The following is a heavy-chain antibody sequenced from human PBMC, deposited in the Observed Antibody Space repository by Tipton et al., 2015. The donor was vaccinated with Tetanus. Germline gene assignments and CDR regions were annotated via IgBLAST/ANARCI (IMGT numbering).Heavy chain of an antibody. CDR1: GFTFNTYA. CDR3: AKSVVSTGLYGMDV. D-gene: IGHD2-15*01. J-gene: IGHJ6*02. V-gene: IGHV3-23*03. CDR2: IYSGDSRT. Sequence: SLRLSCAASGFTFNTYAMSWVRQAPGKGLEWVSVIYSGDSRTYYADSVKGRFTISRDNSKNTLYLQMNSLRADDTAVYYCAKSVVSTGLYGMDVWGQGTTVTVSS.